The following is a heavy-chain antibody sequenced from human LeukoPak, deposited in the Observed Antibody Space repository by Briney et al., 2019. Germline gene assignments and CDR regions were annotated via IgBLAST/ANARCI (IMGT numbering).Heavy chain of an antibody. D-gene: IGHD2-8*01. CDR3: ARHDCTNGVCYPNDY. Sequence: GESLKISCKGPGYSFTSYWISWVRQMPGKGLEWMGRIDPSDSYTNYSPSFQGHVTISADKSISTAYLQWSSLKASDTAMYYCARHDCTNGVCYPNDYWGQGTLVTVSS. J-gene: IGHJ4*02. CDR2: IDPSDSYT. V-gene: IGHV5-10-1*01. CDR1: GYSFTSYW.